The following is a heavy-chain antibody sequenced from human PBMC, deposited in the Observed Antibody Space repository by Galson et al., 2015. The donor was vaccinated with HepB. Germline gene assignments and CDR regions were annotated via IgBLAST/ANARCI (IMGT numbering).Heavy chain of an antibody. D-gene: IGHD3-16*02. CDR2: IIPIFGTA. CDR1: GGTFSSYA. V-gene: IGHV1-69*13. CDR3: ARDVVMITFGGVIAMPWFDP. J-gene: IGHJ5*02. Sequence: SVKVSCKASGGTFSSYAISWVRQAPGQGLEWMGGIIPIFGTANYAQKFQGRVTITADESTSTAYMELSSLRSEDTAVYYCARDVVMITFGGVIAMPWFDPWGQGTLVTVSS.